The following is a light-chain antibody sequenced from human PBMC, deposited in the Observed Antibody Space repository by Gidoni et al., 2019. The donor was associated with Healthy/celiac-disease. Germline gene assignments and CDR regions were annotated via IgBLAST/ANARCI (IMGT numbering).Light chain of an antibody. CDR2: GAS. Sequence: EIVLTQSPGTLSLSPGERATLSCRASQSVSSSYLAWDQQKPGQAPRLLIYGASSRATGLPDRFSGSGSGTDFTLTISRLEPEDFAVYYCQQYGSSPPNTFGQGTKLEIK. CDR1: QSVSSSY. V-gene: IGKV3-20*01. J-gene: IGKJ2*01. CDR3: QQYGSSPPNT.